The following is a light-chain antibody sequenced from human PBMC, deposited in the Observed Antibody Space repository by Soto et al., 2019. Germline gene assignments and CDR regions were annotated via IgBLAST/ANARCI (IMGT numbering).Light chain of an antibody. CDR2: GAS. CDR1: QSVSSN. CDR3: QQYNNWPPWT. V-gene: IGKV3-15*01. Sequence: EIVMTQSPATLSVSPGERATLSCRASQSVSSNLDWYQQKPGQAPRLLIYGASTRATGIPARFSGSGSGTEFTLTISRLQSEDFAVYYCQQYNNWPPWTFCQGTKLQIK. J-gene: IGKJ2*01.